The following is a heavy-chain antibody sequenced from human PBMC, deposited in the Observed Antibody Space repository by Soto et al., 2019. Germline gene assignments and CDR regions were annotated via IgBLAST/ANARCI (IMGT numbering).Heavy chain of an antibody. J-gene: IGHJ6*02. V-gene: IGHV4-4*02. D-gene: IGHD6-13*01. CDR3: ARFSFLGSDDLYSSSWYYYYGIDV. CDR1: SGSISSSNW. CDR2: IYHSGST. Sequence: PSETLSLTCAVSSGSISSSNWWSWVRHPPGKGLEWIGEIYHSGSTNYNPSLKSRVTISVDKSKNQFSLKLSSVTAADTAVYYCARFSFLGSDDLYSSSWYYYYGIDVWGQGTTVTVSS.